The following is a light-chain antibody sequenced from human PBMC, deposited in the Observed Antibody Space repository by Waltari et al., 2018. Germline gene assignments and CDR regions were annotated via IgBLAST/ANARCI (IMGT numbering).Light chain of an antibody. Sequence: QSALTQPASVSGSPGQSITISCTGTSSDIGAYHYVSWYQQFTGKPTKLIVYDFSKRPSAVSNLFSGSTSADSASPPISGRQVDDEAHYHCASYTSGSTHVAFGGGTQVTVL. CDR1: SSDIGAYHY. J-gene: IGLJ2*01. CDR2: DFS. V-gene: IGLV2-14*01. CDR3: ASYTSGSTHVA.